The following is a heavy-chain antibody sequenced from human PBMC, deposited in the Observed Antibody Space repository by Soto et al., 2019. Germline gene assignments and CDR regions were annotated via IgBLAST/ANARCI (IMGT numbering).Heavy chain of an antibody. V-gene: IGHV3-15*07. J-gene: IGHJ4*02. CDR1: SVSNAW. Sequence: SVSNAWMNWVRQAPGKGLEWVGRIKSKTDGGTTDYAAPVKGRFTISRADSKNTLYLQMNILKTEDTAVYYCTTGLGHNWNSDVPFDYWGQGTLVTVSS. D-gene: IGHD1-7*01. CDR3: TTGLGHNWNSDVPFDY. CDR2: IKSKTDGGTT.